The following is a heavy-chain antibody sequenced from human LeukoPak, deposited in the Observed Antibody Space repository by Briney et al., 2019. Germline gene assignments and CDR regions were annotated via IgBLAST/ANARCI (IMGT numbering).Heavy chain of an antibody. V-gene: IGHV1-18*01. J-gene: IGHJ4*02. CDR3: ARVPSVAVAGTFDY. Sequence: APVKVSCKASGYTFTSYGISWVRQAPGQGLEWMGWISAYNGNTNYAQKLQGRVTMTTDTSTSTAYMELRSLRSDDTAVYYCARVPSVAVAGTFDYWGQGTLVTVSS. CDR2: ISAYNGNT. D-gene: IGHD6-19*01. CDR1: GYTFTSYG.